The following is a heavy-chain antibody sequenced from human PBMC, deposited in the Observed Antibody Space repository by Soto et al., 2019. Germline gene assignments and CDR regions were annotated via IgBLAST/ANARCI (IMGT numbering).Heavy chain of an antibody. D-gene: IGHD3-16*01. CDR2: INHSGST. CDR1: GGSFSGYY. Sequence: SETLSLTCAVYGGSFSGYYWSWIRQPPGKGLEWIGEINHSGSTNYNPSLKSRVTISVDTSKNQFSLKLSSVTAADTAVYYCARAFGHYYYYGMDVWGQGTTVTVSS. CDR3: ARAFGHYYYYGMDV. V-gene: IGHV4-34*01. J-gene: IGHJ6*02.